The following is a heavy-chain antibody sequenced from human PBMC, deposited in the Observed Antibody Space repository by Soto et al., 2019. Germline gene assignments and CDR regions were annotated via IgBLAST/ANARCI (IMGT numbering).Heavy chain of an antibody. Sequence: SETLSLTCTVSGGSINSGVYYWNWIRQHPGKGLEWIGYIYHSGTTYYNPSLRSRATISVDTSERQFSLNLSSVTAADTAVYYCARAGDYGDYSFDYWGQGTLLTVSS. CDR3: ARAGDYGDYSFDY. CDR2: IYHSGTT. D-gene: IGHD4-17*01. CDR1: GGSINSGVYY. V-gene: IGHV4-31*03. J-gene: IGHJ4*02.